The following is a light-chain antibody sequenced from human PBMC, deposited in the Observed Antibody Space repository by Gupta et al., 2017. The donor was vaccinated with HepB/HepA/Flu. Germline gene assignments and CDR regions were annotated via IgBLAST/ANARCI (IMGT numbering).Light chain of an antibody. CDR1: QGINNY. CDR3: QQSEYYPAT. V-gene: IGKV1-9*01. J-gene: IGKJ5*01. CDR2: DAC. Sequence: DIHLTQSPSSLSASVGDRVSISCRASQGINNYLAWYQQKPGKAPKLLIYDACTLQSGVPSRFSGSESGTEFTLTISRLQPEDFATYYCQQSEYYPATFGPGTRVEIK.